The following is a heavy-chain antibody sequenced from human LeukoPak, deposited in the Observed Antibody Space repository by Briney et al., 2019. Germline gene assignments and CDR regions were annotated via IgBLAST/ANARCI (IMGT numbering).Heavy chain of an antibody. CDR2: ISSSSSYI. Sequence: GGSLRLSCAASGFTFSSYSMNWVRQAPGKGLEWVSSISSSSSYIYYADSVKGRFTISRDNAKNSLYLQMNSLRAEDTAVYYCARLPPYSSSWYGDAFDIWGQGTMVTVSS. J-gene: IGHJ3*02. CDR1: GFTFSSYS. CDR3: ARLPPYSSSWYGDAFDI. V-gene: IGHV3-21*01. D-gene: IGHD6-13*01.